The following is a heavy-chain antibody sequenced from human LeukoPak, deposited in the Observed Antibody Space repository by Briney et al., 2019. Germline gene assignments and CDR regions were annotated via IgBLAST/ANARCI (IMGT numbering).Heavy chain of an antibody. CDR1: VYTFTGYY. D-gene: IGHD5-12*01. J-gene: IGHJ4*02. Sequence: ASVNVSFKSSVYTFTGYYRHGLRQAPGQGRAWMGWINPNSGGTNYAQKFQGRVTMTRDTSISTAYMELSRLRSDDTAVYYCARTGYSGYDPAIDYWGQGTLVTVSS. V-gene: IGHV1-2*02. CDR3: ARTGYSGYDPAIDY. CDR2: INPNSGGT.